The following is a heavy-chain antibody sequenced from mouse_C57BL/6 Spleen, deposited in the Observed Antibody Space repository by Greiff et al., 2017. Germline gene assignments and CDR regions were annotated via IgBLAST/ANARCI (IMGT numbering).Heavy chain of an antibody. Sequence: EVQLQQSGPVLVKPGASVKMSCKASGYTFTDYYMNWVKQSHGKSLEWIGVINPYNGGTSYNQKFKGKATLTVDKSPSTAYMVLNSLTSEDSAVXYCARSRGNYSYAMDYWGQGTSVTVSS. CDR2: INPYNGGT. D-gene: IGHD2-1*01. J-gene: IGHJ4*01. CDR3: ARSRGNYSYAMDY. V-gene: IGHV1-19*01. CDR1: GYTFTDYY.